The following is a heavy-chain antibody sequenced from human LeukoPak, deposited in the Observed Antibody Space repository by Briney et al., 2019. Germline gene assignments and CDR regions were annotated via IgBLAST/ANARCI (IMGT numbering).Heavy chain of an antibody. J-gene: IGHJ4*02. CDR2: INHSGST. Sequence: SETLSLTCAVYGGSFSGYYWSWIRQPPGKGLEWIGEINHSGSTNYNPSLKSRATISVDTSKNQFSLKLSSVTAADTAVYYCASRYDPSYYDSSGYYFLGQGTLVTVSS. CDR3: ASRYDPSYYDSSGYYF. CDR1: GGSFSGYY. V-gene: IGHV4-34*01. D-gene: IGHD3-22*01.